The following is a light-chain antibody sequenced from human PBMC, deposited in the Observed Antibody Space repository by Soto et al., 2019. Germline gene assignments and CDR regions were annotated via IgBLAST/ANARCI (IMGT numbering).Light chain of an antibody. J-gene: IGKJ1*01. Sequence: IQMTQSPSTLSDFVGDRVTITCRSSQSIRTWLAWFQQKPGKAPIHLIYKASDLQTVVPARLSGSGSEPEFTLNNSRLQPDDFATYYCQQYDTYPWTFGQGTKVEIK. V-gene: IGKV1-5*03. CDR1: QSIRTW. CDR3: QQYDTYPWT. CDR2: KAS.